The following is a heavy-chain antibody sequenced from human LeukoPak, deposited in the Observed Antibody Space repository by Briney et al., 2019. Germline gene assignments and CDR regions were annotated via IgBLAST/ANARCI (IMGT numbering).Heavy chain of an antibody. V-gene: IGHV3-23*01. CDR3: AKRGNPAVGHHYLDV. CDR1: GFTFSSYD. J-gene: IGHJ6*03. CDR2: ITLSGANT. D-gene: IGHD2-2*01. Sequence: GGSLRLSCAASGFTFSSYDMSWVRQAPGKGLGWVSSITLSGANTFYADSVMGRFTISRDNSKNTLYLQMNSLRAEDTAVYFCAKRGNPAVGHHYLDVWGKGTTVSVSS.